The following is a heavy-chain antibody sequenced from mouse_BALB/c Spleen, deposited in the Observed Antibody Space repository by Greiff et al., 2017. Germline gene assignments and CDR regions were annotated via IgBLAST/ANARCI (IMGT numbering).Heavy chain of an antibody. CDR3: ARDDYEDYYAMDY. CDR2: ISSGGST. V-gene: IGHV5-6-5*01. J-gene: IGHJ4*01. Sequence: EVMLVESGGGLVKPGGSLKLSCAASGFTFSSYAMSWVRQTPEKRLEWVASISSGGSTYYPDSVKGRFTISRDNARNILYLQMSSLRSEDTAMYYCARDDYEDYYAMDYWGQGTSVTVSS. CDR1: GFTFSSYA. D-gene: IGHD2-4*01.